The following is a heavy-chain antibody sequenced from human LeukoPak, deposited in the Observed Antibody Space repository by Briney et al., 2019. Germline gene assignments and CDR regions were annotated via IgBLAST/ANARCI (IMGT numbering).Heavy chain of an antibody. J-gene: IGHJ3*02. CDR1: GGTFSSYA. V-gene: IGHV1-69*05. CDR2: IIPIFGTA. Sequence: SVKVSCKASGGTFSSYAISWVRQAPGQGLGWMGRIIPIFGTANYAQKFQGRVTITTDESTSTAYMELSSLRSEDTAVYYCAREGAKIAFDIWGQGTMVTVSS. CDR3: AREGAKIAFDI. D-gene: IGHD3-16*01.